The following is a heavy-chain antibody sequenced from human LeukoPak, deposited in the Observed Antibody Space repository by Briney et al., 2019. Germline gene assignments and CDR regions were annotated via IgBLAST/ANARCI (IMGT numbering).Heavy chain of an antibody. J-gene: IGHJ6*02. CDR1: GYTFTSYG. D-gene: IGHD4-17*01. CDR2: ISAYNGNT. V-gene: IGHV1-18*01. CDR3: ARGLPPPYGDYPIYYYGMDV. Sequence: AASVKVSCKASGYTFTSYGISWVRQAPGQGLEWMGWISAYNGNTNYAQKLQGRVTMTTDTSTSTAYMELRSLRSDDTAVYYCARGLPPPYGDYPIYYYGMDVWGQGTTVTVSS.